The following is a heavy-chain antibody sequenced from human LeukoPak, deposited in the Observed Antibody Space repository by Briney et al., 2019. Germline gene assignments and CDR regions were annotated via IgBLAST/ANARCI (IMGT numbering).Heavy chain of an antibody. V-gene: IGHV1-2*06. Sequence: ASVKVSCKASGYTFTGYYMHWVRQAPGQGLEWMGRINPNSGGTNYAQKFQGRVTMTRDTSISTAYMELSRLRSDDTAVYYCARDGEYCTNGVCSQIDYWGQGTLVTVSS. J-gene: IGHJ4*02. CDR1: GYTFTGYY. D-gene: IGHD2-8*01. CDR3: ARDGEYCTNGVCSQIDY. CDR2: INPNSGGT.